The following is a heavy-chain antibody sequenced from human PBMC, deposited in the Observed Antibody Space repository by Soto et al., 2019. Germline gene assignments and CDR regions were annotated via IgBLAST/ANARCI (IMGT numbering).Heavy chain of an antibody. D-gene: IGHD2-2*01. Sequence: EVQLVESGGGLVQPGGSLRLSCAASGFTFSLYSMSWVRQAPGKGQVWVSYISRSSTGIHYAGSVKGRFTISRDDATNSMHLQMNSLRAGDTAVYYCARAVTRGLDVWGEGTTVSIS. J-gene: IGHJ6*02. V-gene: IGHV3-48*01. CDR2: ISRSSTGI. CDR1: GFTFSLYS. CDR3: ARAVTRGLDV.